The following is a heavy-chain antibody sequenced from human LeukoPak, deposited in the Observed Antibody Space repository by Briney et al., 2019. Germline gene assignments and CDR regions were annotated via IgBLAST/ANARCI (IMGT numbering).Heavy chain of an antibody. J-gene: IGHJ5*02. CDR1: GFTFRSYA. CDR2: ISDSGGST. D-gene: IGHD6-19*01. Sequence: GGSLRLSCAASGFTFRSYAMNWVRQAPGKGLEWVSVISDSGGSTYYGDSVKGRFTISRDNSKNTLYLQMNSLRVEDTALYYCAKGSGRGWYGWFDPWGQGTLVTVSS. CDR3: AKGSGRGWYGWFDP. V-gene: IGHV3-23*01.